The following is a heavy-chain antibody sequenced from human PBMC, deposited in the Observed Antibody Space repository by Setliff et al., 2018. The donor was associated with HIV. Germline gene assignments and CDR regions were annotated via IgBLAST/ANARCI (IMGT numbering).Heavy chain of an antibody. CDR2: VYHSGST. J-gene: IGHJ4*02. V-gene: IGHV4-39*07. CDR3: AKDRSGSYRTFDY. Sequence: PSETLSLTCTVSGASSIYYWGWIRQPPGKGLEWIGSVYHSGSTYYNPSLKSRVTISIDTSKNQFSLKLNPVTAADTAVYYCAKDRSGSYRTFDYWGPGILVTVSS. CDR1: GASSIYY. D-gene: IGHD1-26*01.